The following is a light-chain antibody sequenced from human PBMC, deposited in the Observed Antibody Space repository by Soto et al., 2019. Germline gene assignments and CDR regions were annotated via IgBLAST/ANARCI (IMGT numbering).Light chain of an antibody. CDR3: QQYYSTPT. J-gene: IGKJ1*01. CDR2: WAS. CDR1: QSVLYSSNNRNY. Sequence: DMVMTQSPDSLAVSLGERATINCKSSQSVLYSSNNRNYLAWYQQKPGQAPKLLIYWASTRESGVPDRFSGSGSGTDFTLTISSLQAEDVALYYCQQYYSTPTFGQGTKVEIK. V-gene: IGKV4-1*01.